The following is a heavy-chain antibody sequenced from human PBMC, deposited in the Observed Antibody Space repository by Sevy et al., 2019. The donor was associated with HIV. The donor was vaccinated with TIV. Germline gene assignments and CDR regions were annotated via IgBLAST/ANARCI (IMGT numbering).Heavy chain of an antibody. J-gene: IGHJ6*02. V-gene: IGHV1-18*01. CDR3: ARGSIGARRTRDYYYGMDV. CDR1: GYTFTSYG. CDR2: ITADNGNT. D-gene: IGHD6-6*01. Sequence: ASVKVSCKASGYTFTSYGISWVRQAPGQWLEWMGWITADNGNTNYAQKLQGRVTMTTDTSTSTAYMELRSLRSDDTAVYYCARGSIGARRTRDYYYGMDVWGQGTTVTVSS.